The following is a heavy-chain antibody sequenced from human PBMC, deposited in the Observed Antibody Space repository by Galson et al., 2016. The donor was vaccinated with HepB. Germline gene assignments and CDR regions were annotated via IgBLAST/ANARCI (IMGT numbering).Heavy chain of an antibody. CDR2: TSVNLGDT. CDR3: ARDIHGQGWLQPHFDY. CDR1: GYTFRNYG. D-gene: IGHD5-18*01. V-gene: IGHV1-18*01. Sequence: SVKVSCKASGYTFRNYGISWLRLAPGQGPERLGWTSVNLGDTNYAQKFQGRVAVTADRFGDTAYPELRSLRSDDTAVYYCARDIHGQGWLQPHFDYWGQGTLVSVSS. J-gene: IGHJ4*02.